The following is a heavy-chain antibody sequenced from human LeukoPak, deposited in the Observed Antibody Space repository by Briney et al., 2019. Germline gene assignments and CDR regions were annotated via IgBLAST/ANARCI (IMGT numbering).Heavy chain of an antibody. D-gene: IGHD1-1*01. CDR1: GFIFSHYT. CDR3: VRNGWTSVITPLDY. CDR2: INGSGDAT. J-gene: IGHJ4*02. Sequence: GGSLRLSCAASGFIFSHYTMTWVRQAPGKGLEWVSSINGSGDATLYADSVMGRFTISRDNAKNTVSLQMNNLRAEDTAIYYCVRNGWTSVITPLDYWGQGTLVTVS. V-gene: IGHV3-23*01.